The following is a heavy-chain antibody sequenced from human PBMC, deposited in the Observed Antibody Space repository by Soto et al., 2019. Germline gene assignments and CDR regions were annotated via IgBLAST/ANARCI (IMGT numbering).Heavy chain of an antibody. Sequence: GSVKVSCKASGYTFTGYDMHWVQQAPGQGLEWMGWINPNSGGTNYAQKFQGRVTMTRDTSISTAYMELSRLRSDDTAVYYCARVGGAAHDAFDIWGQGTMVTVSS. V-gene: IGHV1-2*02. CDR3: ARVGGAAHDAFDI. D-gene: IGHD6-6*01. J-gene: IGHJ3*02. CDR1: GYTFTGYD. CDR2: INPNSGGT.